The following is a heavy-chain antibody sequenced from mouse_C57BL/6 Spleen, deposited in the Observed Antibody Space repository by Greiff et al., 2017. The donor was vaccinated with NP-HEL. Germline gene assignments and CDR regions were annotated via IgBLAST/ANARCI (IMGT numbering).Heavy chain of an antibody. Sequence: VKLVESGPGLVAPSQSLSITCTVSGFPLTSYGVDWVRQSPGKGLEWLGVIWGVGSTNYNSALNSRLSISKDNSKSQVFLKMNSQQTDDTDMYYCARSSYRGAMDYWGQGTSVNVSS. CDR1: GFPLTSYG. CDR2: IWGVGST. J-gene: IGHJ4*01. CDR3: ARSSYRGAMDY. V-gene: IGHV2-6*01. D-gene: IGHD2-14*01.